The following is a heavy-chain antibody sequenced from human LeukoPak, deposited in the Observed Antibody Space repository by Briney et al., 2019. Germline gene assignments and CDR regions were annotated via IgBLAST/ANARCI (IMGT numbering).Heavy chain of an antibody. D-gene: IGHD2-21*02. CDR2: INSDGSST. V-gene: IGHV3-74*01. Sequence: PGGSLGLSCAASGFTFSSYWMHWVRQAPGKGLVWVSRINSDGSSTSYADSVKGRFTISRDNAKNTLYLQMNSLRAEDTAVYYCARVPNAYCGGDCYTYYFDYWGQGTLVTVSS. J-gene: IGHJ4*02. CDR3: ARVPNAYCGGDCYTYYFDY. CDR1: GFTFSSYW.